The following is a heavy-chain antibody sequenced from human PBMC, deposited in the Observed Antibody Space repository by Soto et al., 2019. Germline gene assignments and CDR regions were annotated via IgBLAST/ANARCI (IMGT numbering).Heavy chain of an antibody. Sequence: EVQLLESGGGLVQPGGSLRLSCAASGFTFSTYAMNWVRQAPGKGLEWVSGISGSGDSTYYADSVKGRFTVSRDNSKNTLHLQMNSLRGEDTAVFYCAKERSSGWSFDYWGQGTLVTVSP. J-gene: IGHJ4*02. CDR3: AKERSSGWSFDY. D-gene: IGHD6-19*01. V-gene: IGHV3-23*01. CDR1: GFTFSTYA. CDR2: ISGSGDST.